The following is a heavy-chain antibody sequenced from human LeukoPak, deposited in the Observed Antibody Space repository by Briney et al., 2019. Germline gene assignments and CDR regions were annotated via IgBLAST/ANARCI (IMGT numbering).Heavy chain of an antibody. D-gene: IGHD6-13*01. Sequence: GGSLRLSCAASGFTFNDYYMSWIRQSPGKGLEWVSYLSGTGTIIYYADSVKGRFTISRDNAKNSLYLQMNSLRAEDTAVYYCARLIAAAGRAFDIWGQGTMVTVSS. CDR3: ARLIAAAGRAFDI. V-gene: IGHV3-11*04. CDR1: GFTFNDYY. CDR2: LSGTGTII. J-gene: IGHJ3*02.